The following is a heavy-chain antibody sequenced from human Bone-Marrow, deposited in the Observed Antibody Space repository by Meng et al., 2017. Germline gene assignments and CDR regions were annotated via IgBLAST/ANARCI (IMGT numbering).Heavy chain of an antibody. CDR1: GFTFSSYA. J-gene: IGHJ4*02. D-gene: IGHD1-26*01. CDR2: ISYDGSNG. Sequence: GESLKISCAASGFTFSSYAIDWVRRAPGKGLEWVAVISYDGSNGYYADSVKGRVTIFRDNSKNTLDLQMHSLRAEGTAVNYCARGSGGSYSWLDYWGQGTLVTVSS. V-gene: IGHV3-30*04. CDR3: ARGSGGSYSWLDY.